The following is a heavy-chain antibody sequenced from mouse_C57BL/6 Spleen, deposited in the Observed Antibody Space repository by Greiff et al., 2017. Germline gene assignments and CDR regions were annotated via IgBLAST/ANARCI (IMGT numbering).Heavy chain of an antibody. V-gene: IGHV1-53*01. CDR1: GYTFTSYW. J-gene: IGHJ3*01. CDR3: ARVGNIYYGNQAWFAY. D-gene: IGHD2-1*01. Sequence: VQLQQSGAELVKPGASVKLSCKASGYTFTSYWMHWVKQRPGQGLEWIGNINPSNGGTNYNEKFKSKATLTVDKSSSTAYMQLSSLTSEDSAVYYCARVGNIYYGNQAWFAYWGQGTLVTVSA. CDR2: INPSNGGT.